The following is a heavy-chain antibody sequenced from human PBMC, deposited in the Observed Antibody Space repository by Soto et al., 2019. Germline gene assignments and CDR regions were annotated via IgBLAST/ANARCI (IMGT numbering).Heavy chain of an antibody. V-gene: IGHV4-34*02. CDR2: INHSGST. J-gene: IGHJ4*02. Sequence: QVQLQQWGAGLLKPSETLSLTFAVHGGSFSGFFWTWIRQPPGKGLEWIGEINHSGSTNYNPSLKSRVTISVDTSENQFSLRLTSVTAADTAVYYCARGQWLPRGEYWGQGTLVTVSS. CDR1: GGSFSGFF. D-gene: IGHD6-19*01. CDR3: ARGQWLPRGEY.